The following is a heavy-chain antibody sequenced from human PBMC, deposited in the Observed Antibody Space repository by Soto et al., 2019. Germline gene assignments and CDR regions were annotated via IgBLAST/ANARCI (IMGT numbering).Heavy chain of an antibody. CDR1: GGSISSSSYY. D-gene: IGHD2-15*01. CDR3: GRDCSGGSCYFALDAFDI. Sequence: QLQLQESGPGLVKPSETLSLTCTVSGGSISSSSYYWGWIRQPPGKGLEWIGSIYYSGSTYYNPSLKSRVTISVDTSKNQFSLKLSSVTAADTAVYYCGRDCSGGSCYFALDAFDIWGQGTMVTVSS. J-gene: IGHJ3*02. V-gene: IGHV4-39*02. CDR2: IYYSGST.